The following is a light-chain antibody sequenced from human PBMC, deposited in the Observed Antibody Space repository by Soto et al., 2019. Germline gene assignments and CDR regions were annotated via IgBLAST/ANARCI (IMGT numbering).Light chain of an antibody. J-gene: IGKJ4*01. CDR1: QDISSS. Sequence: DIQMTQSPSSLSASVGDRVTITCRASQDISSSLAWFQQKPGKVPKLLIYAASTLQSGVPSRFSGSGSGTDFTLTISSLQADDVATYYCQRSNTAPQTFGGGTKVEIK. V-gene: IGKV1-27*01. CDR3: QRSNTAPQT. CDR2: AAS.